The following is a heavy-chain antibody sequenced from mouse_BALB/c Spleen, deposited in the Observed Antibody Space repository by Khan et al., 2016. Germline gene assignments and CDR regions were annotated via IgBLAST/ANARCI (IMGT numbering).Heavy chain of an antibody. CDR2: INTETGEP. Sequence: QIQLVQSGPELKKPGETVKISCKASGYTFTDYSMHWVKQAPGKGLKWMGWINTETGEPTYADDFKGRFAFSLETSASTAYLQINNLKNEDTATYFCAREDYGSSYPYWGQGTLVTVSA. CDR3: AREDYGSSYPY. J-gene: IGHJ3*01. V-gene: IGHV9-2-1*01. D-gene: IGHD1-1*01. CDR1: GYTFTDYS.